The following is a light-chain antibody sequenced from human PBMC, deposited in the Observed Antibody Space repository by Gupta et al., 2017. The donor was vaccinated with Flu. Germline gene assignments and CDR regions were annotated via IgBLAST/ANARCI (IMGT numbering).Light chain of an antibody. V-gene: IGLV2-14*01. CDR1: SSHVGGYNY. Sequence: QSALTQPASVSGSPGQSITISCTGTSSHVGGYNYVSWYQQHPGKAPKLMIYEVSNRPSGVSNRFSGSKSDNTASLTISGLQAEDEADYYCSSYTSSNTHVFGTGTKVTVL. J-gene: IGLJ1*01. CDR3: SSYTSSNTHV. CDR2: EVS.